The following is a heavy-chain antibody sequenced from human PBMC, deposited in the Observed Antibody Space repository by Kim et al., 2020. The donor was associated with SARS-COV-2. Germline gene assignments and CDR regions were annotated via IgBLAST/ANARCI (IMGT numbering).Heavy chain of an antibody. Sequence: GGSLRLSCAASGVNVSRDWMHWVRQAPGKGLVWVSRINRDGSTIDYADSVKGRFTISRDNAKNMLYLQMNSLRAEDSAVYYCARDGPMIVVELDYWGQGTLVTVPS. D-gene: IGHD3-22*01. CDR1: GVNVSRDW. V-gene: IGHV3-74*01. CDR3: ARDGPMIVVELDY. J-gene: IGHJ4*02. CDR2: INRDGSTI.